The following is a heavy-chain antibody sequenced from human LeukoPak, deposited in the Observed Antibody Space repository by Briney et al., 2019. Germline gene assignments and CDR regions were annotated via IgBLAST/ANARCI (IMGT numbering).Heavy chain of an antibody. Sequence: ASVKVSCKASGYTFTNYYMHWVRQAPGQGLEWMGIINPSGGSTSYAQKFQGRVTMTRDTSTSTVYMELSSLRSEDTAVYYCARDYLPRGDYGSVRGLIDFDYWGQGTLVTVSS. D-gene: IGHD4-17*01. CDR1: GYTFTNYY. CDR3: ARDYLPRGDYGSVRGLIDFDY. J-gene: IGHJ4*02. CDR2: INPSGGST. V-gene: IGHV1-46*01.